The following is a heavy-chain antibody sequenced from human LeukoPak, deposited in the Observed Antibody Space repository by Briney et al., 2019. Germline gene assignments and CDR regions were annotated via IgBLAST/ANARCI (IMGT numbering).Heavy chain of an antibody. Sequence: PGGSLRLSCAASGFTFSYYWMSWVRQAPGKGLKWGANIKQDGSETYYVDSVKGRFTISRDNAKNSLFLQMNSLRAEDTALYYCARDKSGTMIRGVITTYYYSMDVWGKGTTVTISS. D-gene: IGHD3-10*01. CDR3: ARDKSGTMIRGVITTYYYSMDV. V-gene: IGHV3-7*01. CDR2: IKQDGSET. CDR1: GFTFSYYW. J-gene: IGHJ6*03.